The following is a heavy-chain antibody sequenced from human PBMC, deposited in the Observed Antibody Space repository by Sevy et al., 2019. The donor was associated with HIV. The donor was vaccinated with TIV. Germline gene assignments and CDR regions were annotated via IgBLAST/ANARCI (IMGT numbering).Heavy chain of an antibody. CDR1: GGSISSSSYY. D-gene: IGHD3-10*01. CDR2: IYYSGST. CDR3: ARRVWFGESRAFDY. V-gene: IGHV4-39*01. J-gene: IGHJ4*02. Sequence: SETLSLTCTVSGGSISSSSYYWGWIRQPPGKGLEWIGSIYYSGSTYYNPSLKSRVTISVDTSKNQFSLKLSSVTAADTAVYYCARRVWFGESRAFDYWGQGTLVTFSS.